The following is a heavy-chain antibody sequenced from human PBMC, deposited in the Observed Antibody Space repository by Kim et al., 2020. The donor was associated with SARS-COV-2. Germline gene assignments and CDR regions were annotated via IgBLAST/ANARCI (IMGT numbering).Heavy chain of an antibody. Sequence: NPSLKSRVTISVDTAEDQFSLKLSSVTAADTAVYYCAGDRYTAHCYGMDVWGQGTTVTVSS. V-gene: IGHV4-39*07. D-gene: IGHD1-1*01. CDR3: AGDRYTAHCYGMDV. J-gene: IGHJ6*02.